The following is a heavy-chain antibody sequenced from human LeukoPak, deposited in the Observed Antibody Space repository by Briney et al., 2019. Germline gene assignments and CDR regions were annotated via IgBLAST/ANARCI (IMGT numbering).Heavy chain of an antibody. CDR3: ARETRSLVIGAAAGPWNY. CDR1: VYTFSSYY. J-gene: IGHJ4*02. V-gene: IGHV1-46*01. Sequence: ASVKVSCKASVYTFSSYYMHWVRQAPGQGLEWMGIINPSGDTTSYAQKFQDRVTMTRDTSTSTVYMELSSLRSEDTAVYYCARETRSLVIGAAAGPWNYWGQGTLVTVSS. CDR2: INPSGDTT. D-gene: IGHD6-13*01.